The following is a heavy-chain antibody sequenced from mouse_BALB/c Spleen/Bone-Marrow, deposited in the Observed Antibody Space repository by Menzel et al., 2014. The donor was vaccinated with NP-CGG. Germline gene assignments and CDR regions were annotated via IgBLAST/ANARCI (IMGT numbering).Heavy chain of an antibody. CDR3: ASATTATFYAMDY. V-gene: IGHV14-3*02. D-gene: IGHD1-2*01. Sequence: EVQLQQSGAELVRPGASVKLSCTVSGLNIRDTYMHWVKQRPEQGLEWNGRIDPANGNTKYDPKFQGKATITADTSSNTAYLQLSSLTSEDTAVYYCASATTATFYAMDYWGQGTSVTVSS. CDR2: IDPANGNT. J-gene: IGHJ4*01. CDR1: GLNIRDTY.